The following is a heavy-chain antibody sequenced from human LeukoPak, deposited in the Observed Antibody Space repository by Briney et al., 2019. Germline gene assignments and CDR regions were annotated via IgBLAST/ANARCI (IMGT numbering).Heavy chain of an antibody. J-gene: IGHJ4*02. Sequence: GRSLRLSCAASGFTFSSYAMHWVRQAPGKGLEWVAVISYDGSNKYYADSVKGRFTISRDNSKNTLYLQMNSQRTEDTAVYYCARDRELHFDYWGQGTLVTVSS. V-gene: IGHV3-30-3*01. CDR1: GFTFSSYA. CDR2: ISYDGSNK. D-gene: IGHD1-26*01. CDR3: ARDRELHFDY.